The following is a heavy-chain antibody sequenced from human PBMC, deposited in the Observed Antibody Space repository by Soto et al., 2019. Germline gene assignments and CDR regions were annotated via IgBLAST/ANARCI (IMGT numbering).Heavy chain of an antibody. J-gene: IGHJ6*02. CDR1: GLTFSDYY. CDR2: ITSSGHYT. Sequence: GGSLRLSCAASGLTFSDYYMSWIRQAPGKGLEWVSYITSSGHYTKYADSVQGRFTISRDNAKNSLYLQTNSLRAEDQAVYYCAGELDGIDVWGQGTTVTVYS. V-gene: IGHV3-11*05. CDR3: AGELDGIDV.